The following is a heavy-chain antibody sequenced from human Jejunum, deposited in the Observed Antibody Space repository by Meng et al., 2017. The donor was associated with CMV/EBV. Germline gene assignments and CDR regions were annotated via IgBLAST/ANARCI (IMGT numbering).Heavy chain of an antibody. Sequence: YMTWVRQAPGKGLEWVSVIYSGGSTYYADSVKGRFTISRDNSRSTLYLQMNSLRAEDTAVYYCARDRDIVMYRDEYYYYYYGMDVWGQGTTVTVSS. CDR3: ARDRDIVMYRDEYYYYYYGMDV. CDR2: IYSGGST. J-gene: IGHJ6*02. CDR1: Y. V-gene: IGHV3-53*05. D-gene: IGHD5-12*01.